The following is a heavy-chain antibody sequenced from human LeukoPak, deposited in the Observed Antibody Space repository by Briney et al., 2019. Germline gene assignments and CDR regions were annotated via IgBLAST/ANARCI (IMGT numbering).Heavy chain of an antibody. CDR3: ASDSKGRYDYYYYGMDV. D-gene: IGHD3-9*01. CDR2: ISSRSTYI. CDR1: GFTFSSYS. J-gene: IGHJ6*02. Sequence: GGSLRLSCAASGFTFSSYSMNWFRQAPGKGLEWVSSISSRSTYIYYADSVKGLFTISRDNAQSSLYLQINSLKAEDTAVYYCASDSKGRYDYYYYGMDVWGQGTTVTVSS. V-gene: IGHV3-21*01.